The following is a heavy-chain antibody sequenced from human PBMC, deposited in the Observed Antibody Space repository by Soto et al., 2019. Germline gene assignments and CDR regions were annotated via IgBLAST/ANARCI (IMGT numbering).Heavy chain of an antibody. CDR3: TTASRQIVGGVWFDY. J-gene: IGHJ4*02. Sequence: EVQLVESGGGLVKPGGSLRLSCAASGFTFSKAWMNWVRQAPGKGLEWVGRIKSKTDGETIYYGAPVKGRFTISRDDSKNTLSLQMNSLKMEDTAVYYCTTASRQIVGGVWFDYWGQGTLVTVSS. D-gene: IGHD6-6*01. CDR2: IKSKTDGETI. CDR1: GFTFSKAW. V-gene: IGHV3-15*07.